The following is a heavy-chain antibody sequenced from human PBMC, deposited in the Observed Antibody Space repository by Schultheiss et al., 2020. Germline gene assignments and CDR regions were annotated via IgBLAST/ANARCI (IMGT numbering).Heavy chain of an antibody. D-gene: IGHD3-16*01. CDR3: ARGKGGDGMDV. CDR1: GFTFSSYD. CDR2: IGTAGDT. V-gene: IGHV3-13*04. J-gene: IGHJ6*02. Sequence: GGSLRLSCAASGFTFSSYDMHWVRQATGKGLEWVSAIGTAGDTYYPGSVKGRFTISRENAKNSLYLQMNSLRAGDTAVYYCARGKGGDGMDVWGQGTTVTVSS.